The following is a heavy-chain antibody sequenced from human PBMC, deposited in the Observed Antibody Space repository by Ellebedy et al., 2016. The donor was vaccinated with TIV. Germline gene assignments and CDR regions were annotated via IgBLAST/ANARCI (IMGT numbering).Heavy chain of an antibody. CDR1: GGSVSNTRYY. CDR3: ARIEPWQQIDH. CDR2: VYYSVSP. D-gene: IGHD6-19*01. J-gene: IGHJ5*02. Sequence: MPSETLSLTCGVSGGSVSNTRYYWAWIRPPPGKGLACIGSVYYSVSPYYNPTFKSRVTLSADKSKNQFSLNLRTVTAADNAVYYCARIEPWQQIDHWGQGILVTVSS. V-gene: IGHV4-39*01.